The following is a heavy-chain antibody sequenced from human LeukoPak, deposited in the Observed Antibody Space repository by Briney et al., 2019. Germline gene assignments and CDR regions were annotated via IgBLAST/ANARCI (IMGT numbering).Heavy chain of an antibody. CDR1: GGSFSGYY. V-gene: IGHV4-34*01. Sequence: SETLSLTCAVYGGSFSGYYWRWVRQPPGEGGEGGGGINHSGSTNYNPSLKKRVTISVDTSKNQFSLKLSSVTAADTAVYYCARAVLWSSSGWYSIGYWGQGTLVTVSS. CDR3: ARAVLWSSSGWYSIGY. CDR2: INHSGST. J-gene: IGHJ4*02. D-gene: IGHD6-19*01.